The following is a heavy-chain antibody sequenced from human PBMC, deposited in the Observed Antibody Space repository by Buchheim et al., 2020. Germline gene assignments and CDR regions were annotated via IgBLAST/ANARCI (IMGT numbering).Heavy chain of an antibody. D-gene: IGHD3-16*01. CDR1: GFTFTSYT. CDR2: INADGVGT. V-gene: IGHV3-23*04. Sequence: EVQLVESGGGLVQPGGSLRLSCAASGFTFTSYTMDWVRQAPGKGLEWVSSINADGVGTYYADSVKGRFTISRDSSRDTLDLQMNSLRAEDTAIYYCAKRGDSYYYGMDVWGQGT. CDR3: AKRGDSYYYGMDV. J-gene: IGHJ6*02.